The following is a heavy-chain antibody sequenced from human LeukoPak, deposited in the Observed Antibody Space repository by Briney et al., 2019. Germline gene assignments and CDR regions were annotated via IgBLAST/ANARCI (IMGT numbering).Heavy chain of an antibody. V-gene: IGHV3-23*01. CDR1: GFTFSSYA. D-gene: IGHD3-22*01. Sequence: GGSLRLSCAASGFTFSSYAMSWVRQAPGKGLDWVSAISARGDSTFHADSGRGRFTISRDNSKNTLYLQLNSLRGEDTALYYCAKGAYGSSGHYYFDYWGQGALVTVSS. CDR2: ISARGDST. CDR3: AKGAYGSSGHYYFDY. J-gene: IGHJ4*02.